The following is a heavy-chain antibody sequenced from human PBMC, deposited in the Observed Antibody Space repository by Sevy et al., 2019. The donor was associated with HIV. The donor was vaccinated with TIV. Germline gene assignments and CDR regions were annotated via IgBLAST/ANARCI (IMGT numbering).Heavy chain of an antibody. CDR1: GFTFSSYA. D-gene: IGHD4-17*01. CDR3: AKLKVRGDYGDYARDY. CDR2: ISYDGSNK. J-gene: IGHJ4*02. V-gene: IGHV3-30-3*02. Sequence: GGSLRLSCAASGFTFSSYAMHWVRQAPGKGLEWVAVISYDGSNKYYADSVKGRFTISRDNSKNTLYLQMNSLRAEDTAVYYCAKLKVRGDYGDYARDYWGQGTLVTVSS.